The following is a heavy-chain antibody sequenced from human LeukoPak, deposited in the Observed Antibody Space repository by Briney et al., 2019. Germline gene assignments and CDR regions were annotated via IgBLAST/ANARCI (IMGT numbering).Heavy chain of an antibody. Sequence: PSETLSLTCTVSGRSISSGDYYWSWIRQPPGKGLEWIGYIYYNGSTYYNPSLKSRVIISVDTSKNQFSLKLSSVTAADTAVYYCARDQRGTDAFDIWGQGTMVTVSS. J-gene: IGHJ3*02. CDR1: GRSISSGDYY. CDR3: ARDQRGTDAFDI. V-gene: IGHV4-30-4*08. CDR2: IYYNGST. D-gene: IGHD3-10*01.